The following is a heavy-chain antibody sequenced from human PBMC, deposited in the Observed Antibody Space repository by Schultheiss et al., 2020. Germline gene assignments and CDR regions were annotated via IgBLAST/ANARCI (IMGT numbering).Heavy chain of an antibody. Sequence: SETLPLTCTLSSGSISSDYWSWIRQSPGKGLEWIGYIYYSGSTNYNPSLKSRVTMSVDTSKNQFSLKLSSVTAADTAVYYCARVGASGIPFDYWGQGTLVTVSS. V-gene: IGHV4-59*01. CDR1: SGSISSDY. CDR3: ARVGASGIPFDY. CDR2: IYYSGST. D-gene: IGHD1-26*01. J-gene: IGHJ4*02.